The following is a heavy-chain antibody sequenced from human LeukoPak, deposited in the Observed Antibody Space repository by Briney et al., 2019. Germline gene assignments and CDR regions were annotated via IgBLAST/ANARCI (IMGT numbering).Heavy chain of an antibody. V-gene: IGHV1-18*01. CDR1: GYTFTSYG. Sequence: ASVKVSCKASGYTFTSYGISWVRQAPGQGLEWMGWISGYNGNTEYAQNLQDRVTMTTDTSTTTAYMVLRSLISDDTAAYYCAREGSSLTGYFQHWGQGTLVTVSS. D-gene: IGHD3-9*01. CDR2: ISGYNGNT. CDR3: AREGSSLTGYFQH. J-gene: IGHJ1*01.